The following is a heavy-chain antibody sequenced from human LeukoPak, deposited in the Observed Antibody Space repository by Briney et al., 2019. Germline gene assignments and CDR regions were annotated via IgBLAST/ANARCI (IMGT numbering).Heavy chain of an antibody. D-gene: IGHD6-19*01. J-gene: IGHJ4*02. CDR3: TTDFGSDIAVADD. Sequence: GGSLRLSCAASGFTFSNAWMSWVRQAPGKGLEWVGRIKSKTDGGTTDYAAPVKGRFTISRDDSKNTLYLQMNSLKTEDTAVYYCTTDFGSDIAVADDWGQGTLVTVSS. V-gene: IGHV3-15*01. CDR1: GFTFSNAW. CDR2: IKSKTDGGTT.